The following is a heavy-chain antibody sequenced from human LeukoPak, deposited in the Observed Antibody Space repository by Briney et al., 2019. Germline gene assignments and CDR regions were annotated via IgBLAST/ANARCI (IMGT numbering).Heavy chain of an antibody. CDR1: GFTFSSYW. V-gene: IGHV3-7*01. D-gene: IGHD6-6*01. J-gene: IGHJ3*02. Sequence: PGGSLRLSCGASGFTFSSYWMSWVRQAPGKGLEWVANIKKEGSEKYYVDSVKGRFTISRDNAKNSLYLEMNSLRVEDTAVYYCASLFLCYGCSTSSDSFNIWGQGTMLTVSS. CDR3: ASLFLCYGCSTSSDSFNI. CDR2: IKKEGSEK.